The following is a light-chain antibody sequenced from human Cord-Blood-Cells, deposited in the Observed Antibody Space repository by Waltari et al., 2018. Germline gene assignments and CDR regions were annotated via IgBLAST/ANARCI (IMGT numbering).Light chain of an antibody. CDR1: QSVSSSY. J-gene: IGKJ2*01. CDR3: QQYGSSPPYT. V-gene: IGKV3-20*01. CDR2: GAS. Sequence: EIVLTQSPGTLSLSPGERATLSCRASQSVSSSYFAWYQQRPGKAPRLPIYGASSRATGIPDRFSGSGSGTDFTITISRLEPEDFAVYYCQQYGSSPPYTFGQGTKLEIK.